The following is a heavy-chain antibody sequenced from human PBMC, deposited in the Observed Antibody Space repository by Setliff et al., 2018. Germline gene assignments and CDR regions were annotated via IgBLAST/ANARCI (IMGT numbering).Heavy chain of an antibody. D-gene: IGHD2-21*01. CDR1: GGSISSGDYY. J-gene: IGHJ6*02. CDR2: IYYSGSA. CDR3: ARGGEGALGIPYYGMDV. V-gene: IGHV4-30-4*08. Sequence: SETLSLTCTVSGGSISSGDYYWSWIRQPPGKGLEWIGYIYYSGSAYYNPSLKSRVTISVDTSKNQFSLKLSSVTAADTAVYYCARGGEGALGIPYYGMDVWGQGTTVTVSS.